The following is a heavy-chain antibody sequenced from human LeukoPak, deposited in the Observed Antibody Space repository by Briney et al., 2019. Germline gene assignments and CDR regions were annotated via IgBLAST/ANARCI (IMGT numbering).Heavy chain of an antibody. CDR2: INHSGST. V-gene: IGHV4-34*01. J-gene: IGHJ3*02. CDR3: ARVGGYCSGGSCFRSNGHDASDI. CDR1: VGSFSGYY. D-gene: IGHD2-15*01. Sequence: SETLTLTCAVYVGSFSGYYWSWIRQPPGKGLEWIGEINHSGSTSYNPSLKSRVTISVDTSKNQFSLKLSSVTAADTAVYYCARVGGYCSGGSCFRSNGHDASDIWGQGPVVTVSS.